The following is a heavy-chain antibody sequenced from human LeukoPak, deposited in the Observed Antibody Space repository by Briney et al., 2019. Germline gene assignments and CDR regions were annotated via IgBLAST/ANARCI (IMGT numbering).Heavy chain of an antibody. CDR1: GGSFSGYY. Sequence: PSETLSLTCAVYGGSFSGYYWSWIRQPPGKGLEWIGEINHSGSTNYNPSPKSRVTISVDTSKNQFSLKLSSVTAADTAVYYCARVNQYYYDSSGYLYWGQGTLVTVSS. CDR2: INHSGST. J-gene: IGHJ4*02. D-gene: IGHD3-22*01. V-gene: IGHV4-34*01. CDR3: ARVNQYYYDSSGYLY.